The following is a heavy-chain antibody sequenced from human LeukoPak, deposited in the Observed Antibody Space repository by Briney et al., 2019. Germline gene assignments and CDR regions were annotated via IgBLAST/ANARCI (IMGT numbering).Heavy chain of an antibody. J-gene: IGHJ6*02. CDR1: GGSISSYY. D-gene: IGHD1-1*01. CDR3: ARVGTGPTTYYGMDV. CDR2: IYYSGST. V-gene: IGHV4-59*06. Sequence: PSETLSLTCTVSGGSISSYYWSWIRQHPGKGLEWIGYIYYSGSTYYNPSLKSRVTISVDTSKNQFSLKLSSVTAADTAVYYCARVGTGPTTYYGMDVWGQGTTVTVSS.